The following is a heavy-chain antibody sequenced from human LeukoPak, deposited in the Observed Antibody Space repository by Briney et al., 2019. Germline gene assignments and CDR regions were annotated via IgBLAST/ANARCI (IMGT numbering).Heavy chain of an antibody. CDR3: ARVETTGYGSGSLWVHYYYMDV. CDR2: INPNSGGT. J-gene: IGHJ6*03. D-gene: IGHD3-10*01. Sequence: ASVKVSCKASGYTFTGYYMHWVRQAPGQGLEWMGWINPNSGGTNYAQKFQGRVTMTRDTSISTAYMELSRLGSDDTAVYYCARVETTGYGSGSLWVHYYYMDVWGKGTTVTISS. CDR1: GYTFTGYY. V-gene: IGHV1-2*02.